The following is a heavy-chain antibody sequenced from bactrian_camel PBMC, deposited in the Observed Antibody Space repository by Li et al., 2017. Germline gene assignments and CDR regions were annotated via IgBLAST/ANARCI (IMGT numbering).Heavy chain of an antibody. Sequence: HVQLVESGGDLVQPGGSLRLSCAISGQTFSRYCMAWFRQAPERGREGVAVLYTGGGTPHYANSVKGRFTISQEYAKNTVSLQMNALNAEDTAVYYCVAAPKRGDQCVVAGPNRVKYWGPGTQVTVS. CDR3: VAAPKRGDQCVVAGPNRVKY. J-gene: IGHJ4*01. CDR2: LYTGGGTP. D-gene: IGHD6*01. V-gene: IGHV3S1*01. CDR1: GQTFSRYC.